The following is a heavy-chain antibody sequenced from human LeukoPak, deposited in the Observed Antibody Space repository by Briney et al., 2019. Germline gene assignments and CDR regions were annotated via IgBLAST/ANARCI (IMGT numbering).Heavy chain of an antibody. Sequence: GASVKVSCKASGYTFTGYYMHWVRQAPGQGLEWMGWINPNSGGTNYAQKFQGRVTMTRDTSISTAYMELSRPRSDDTAVYYCATSGRSGRRYYYYYGMDVWGQGTTVTVSS. CDR1: GYTFTGYY. V-gene: IGHV1-2*02. J-gene: IGHJ6*02. CDR2: INPNSGGT. CDR3: ATSGRSGRRYYYYYGMDV. D-gene: IGHD3-10*01.